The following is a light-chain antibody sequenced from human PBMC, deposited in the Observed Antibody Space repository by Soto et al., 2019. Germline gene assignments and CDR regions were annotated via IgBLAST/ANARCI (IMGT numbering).Light chain of an antibody. J-gene: IGKJ4*01. CDR1: QGISSY. CDR2: AAS. Sequence: AFRMTQSPSSLSASTGDRVTITCRASQGISSYLAWYQQKPGKAPKLLIYAASTLQSGVPSRFSGSGSGTDFTLTISCLQSEDFATYYCQQYYSYPLLTFGGGTKVEIK. V-gene: IGKV1-8*01. CDR3: QQYYSYPLLT.